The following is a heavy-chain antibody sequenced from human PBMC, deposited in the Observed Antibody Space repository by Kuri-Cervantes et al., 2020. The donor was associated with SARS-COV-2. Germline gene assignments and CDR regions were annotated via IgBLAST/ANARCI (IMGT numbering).Heavy chain of an antibody. CDR1: GYTFTSYG. CDR3: ARGRFNWNDGSYYFDY. CDR2: ISAYNGNT. J-gene: IGHJ4*02. V-gene: IGHV1-18*01. Sequence: ASVKVSCKASGYTFTSYGISWVRQAPGQGLEWMGWISAYNGNTNYAQKLQGRVTMTTDTSTSTAYMELRSLRSDDTAVHYCARGRFNWNDGSYYFDYWGQGTLVTVSS. D-gene: IGHD1-1*01.